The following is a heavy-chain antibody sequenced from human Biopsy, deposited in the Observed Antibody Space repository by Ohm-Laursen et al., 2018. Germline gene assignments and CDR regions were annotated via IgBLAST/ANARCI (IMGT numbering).Heavy chain of an antibody. CDR3: AAEVGVTVDVGF. V-gene: IGHV1-58*01. CDR2: IVVGSGYA. J-gene: IGHJ4*02. CDR1: GFTFSNSV. D-gene: IGHD1-26*01. Sequence: ASVKVSCKVSGFTFSNSVVQWVRQARGQRLEWIGWIVVGSGYAVYAQNFQERVTITRDLSTSTANMELSSLRSDDTVVYCCAAEVGVTVDVGFWGQGTLVTVSS.